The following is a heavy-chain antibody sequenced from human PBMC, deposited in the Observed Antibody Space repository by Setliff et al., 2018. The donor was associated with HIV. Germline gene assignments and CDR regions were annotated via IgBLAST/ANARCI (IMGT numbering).Heavy chain of an antibody. Sequence: SETLSLTCTVSGGSISSYYWSWIRQPPGKGLEWIGYIYYSGSTNYNPSLKSRVTISVDTSKNQFSLKLSSVTDADTAVYYCARGYTSSRHLDYWGQGTLVTVSS. CDR2: IYYSGST. V-gene: IGHV4-59*12. CDR1: GGSISSYY. J-gene: IGHJ4*02. CDR3: ARGYTSSRHLDY. D-gene: IGHD6-13*01.